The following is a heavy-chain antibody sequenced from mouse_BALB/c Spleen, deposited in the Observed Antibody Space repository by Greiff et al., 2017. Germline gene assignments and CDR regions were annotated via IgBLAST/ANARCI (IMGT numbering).Heavy chain of an antibody. Sequence: QVQLQQPGAELVKPGASVKLSCKASGYTFTSYWMHWVKQRPGQGLEWIGEINPSNGRTNYNEKFKSKATLTVDKSSSTAYMQLSSLTSEDSAVYYCAREEITTATDYWGQGTTLTVSS. V-gene: IGHV1S81*02. CDR2: INPSNGRT. CDR1: GYTFTSYW. D-gene: IGHD1-2*01. CDR3: AREEITTATDY. J-gene: IGHJ2*01.